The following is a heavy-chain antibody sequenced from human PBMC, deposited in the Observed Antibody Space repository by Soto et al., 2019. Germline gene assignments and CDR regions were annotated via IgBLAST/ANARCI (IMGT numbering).Heavy chain of an antibody. J-gene: IGHJ4*02. CDR1: GYTFTDYT. CDR3: ARDLYGSGSDLDY. D-gene: IGHD3-10*01. Sequence: QVQLVQSGAEVKKPGASVKVSCKASGYTFTDYTMHWVRQAPGQRHEWMGWINAGDGNTQYSQKFQGRVTITRDTSASTAYMELSSLRSEDTAVYYCARDLYGSGSDLDYWCQGTLVTVSS. V-gene: IGHV1-3*01. CDR2: INAGDGNT.